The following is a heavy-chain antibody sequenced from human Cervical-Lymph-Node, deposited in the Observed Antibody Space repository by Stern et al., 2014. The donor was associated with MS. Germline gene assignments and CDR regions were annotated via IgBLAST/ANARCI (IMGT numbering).Heavy chain of an antibody. D-gene: IGHD2/OR15-2a*01. J-gene: IGHJ4*02. V-gene: IGHV1-69*01. CDR2: IIPLFGTP. Sequence: MQLVESGAEVNRPGSSVKVSCKASGGSFNNYIVNWVRQAPGQGLEWMGAIIPLFGTPRYSQEFQGRVTISADDSTNTASMELSSLRSQDTAIYYCSTADLATTFCNWGQGTLVAVSS. CDR3: STADLATTFCN. CDR1: GGSFNNYI.